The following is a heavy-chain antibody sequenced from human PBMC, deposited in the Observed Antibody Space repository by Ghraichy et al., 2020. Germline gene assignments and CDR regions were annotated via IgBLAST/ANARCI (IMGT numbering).Heavy chain of an antibody. V-gene: IGHV4-4*02. Sequence: SETLSLTCAVSGGSISSNNWWSWVRQPPGKGLEWIGEIYHGGGTNYNPSLKSRLTISIDKSKNQFSLKLSSVTAADTAVYYCASPPLGGGWTCLYWGQGTLVTVSS. CDR2: IYHGGGT. D-gene: IGHD6-19*01. J-gene: IGHJ4*02. CDR1: GGSISSNNW. CDR3: ASPPLGGGWTCLY.